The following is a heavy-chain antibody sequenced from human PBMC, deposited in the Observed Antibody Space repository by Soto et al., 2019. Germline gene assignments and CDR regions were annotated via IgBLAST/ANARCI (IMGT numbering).Heavy chain of an antibody. CDR3: ASECSGGSCNFGY. CDR1: GYSFPSYW. CDR2: IDPSDSYT. V-gene: IGHV5-10-1*01. J-gene: IGHJ4*02. Sequence: GESLKISCKGSGYSFPSYWITWVRQMPGKGLEWMGRIDPSDSYTNYSPSFQGHVTISADKSINTAYLQWSSLKASDTAMYYCASECSGGSCNFGYWGQGPLVTVSS. D-gene: IGHD2-15*01.